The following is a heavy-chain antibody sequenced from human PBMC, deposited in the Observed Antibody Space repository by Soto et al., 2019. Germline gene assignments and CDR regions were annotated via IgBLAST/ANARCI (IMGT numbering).Heavy chain of an antibody. Sequence: GGSLRLSCAASGFTFSSYAMHWVRQAPGKGLEWVAVISYDGSNKYYADSVKGRFTISRDNSKNTLYLQMNSLRAEDTAVYYCARERPYSSSWYGPFAYWGQGTLVTVSS. J-gene: IGHJ4*02. D-gene: IGHD6-13*01. CDR1: GFTFSSYA. CDR2: ISYDGSNK. CDR3: ARERPYSSSWYGPFAY. V-gene: IGHV3-30-3*01.